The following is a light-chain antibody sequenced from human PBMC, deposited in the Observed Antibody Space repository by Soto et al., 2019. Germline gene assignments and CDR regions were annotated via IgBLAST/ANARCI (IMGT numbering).Light chain of an antibody. J-gene: IGKJ5*01. CDR3: QQRNIWPPVT. V-gene: IGKV3-15*01. CDR1: QTVPSR. Sequence: EIVMTQSPATLSVSPGEGVTLSCRASQTVPSRIAWYQQKPGQAPSLLIYGASTRATGIPARFSGSGSGTDFTLTISSLEPEDSAVYYCQQRNIWPPVTFGHGTRLEIK. CDR2: GAS.